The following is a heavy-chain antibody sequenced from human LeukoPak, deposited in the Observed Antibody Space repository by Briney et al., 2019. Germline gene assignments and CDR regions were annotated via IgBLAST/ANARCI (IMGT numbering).Heavy chain of an antibody. J-gene: IGHJ4*02. V-gene: IGHV5-51*01. CDR3: ARTANGGLAYCGGDCYYTY. D-gene: IGHD2-21*02. CDR2: IYPGDSDT. CDR1: GYSFTSYW. Sequence: GESLKIFCKGSGYSFTSYWIGWVRQMPGKGLEWMGIIYPGDSDTRYSPSFQGQVTISADKSISTAYLQWSSLKASDTAMYYCARTANGGLAYCGGDCYYTYWGQGTLVTVSS.